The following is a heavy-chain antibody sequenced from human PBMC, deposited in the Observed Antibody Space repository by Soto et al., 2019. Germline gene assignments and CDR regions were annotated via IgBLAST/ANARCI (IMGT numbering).Heavy chain of an antibody. J-gene: IGHJ6*03. V-gene: IGHV4-59*01. D-gene: IGHD2-2*02. CDR2: IYYSGST. CDR3: ARGTGYCSSTSCYMGYYYYYMDV. Sequence: PSETLSLTCTVSGGSISSYYWSWIRQPPGKGLEWIGYIYYSGSTNYNPSLKSRVTISVDTSKNQFSLKLSSVTAADTAVYYCARGTGYCSSTSCYMGYYYYYMDVWGKGTTVTVSS. CDR1: GGSISSYY.